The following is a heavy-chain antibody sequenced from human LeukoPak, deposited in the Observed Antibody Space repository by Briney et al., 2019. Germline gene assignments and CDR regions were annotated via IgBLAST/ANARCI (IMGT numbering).Heavy chain of an antibody. D-gene: IGHD2-2*01. Sequence: PGGSLRLSCAASGFNFSCYSLNLVRQAPGEGLEWVSSIYSSSSYIYYADSVEGRFNIFRDNAKDLLYLQINSLRGEDTAVYYCATNLGSVVPLYCFDNWGQGTLVTVSS. V-gene: IGHV3-21*01. CDR2: IYSSSSYI. CDR3: ATNLGSVVPLYCFDN. J-gene: IGHJ4*02. CDR1: GFNFSCYS.